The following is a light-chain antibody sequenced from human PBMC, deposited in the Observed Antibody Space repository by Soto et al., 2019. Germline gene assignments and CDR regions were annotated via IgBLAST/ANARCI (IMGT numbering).Light chain of an antibody. CDR2: DAS. Sequence: EIVLTQSPATLSLSPGERPPLSSRASQRVSSYLAWYQQKPGQAPRLLIYDASNRATGIPARFSGSGSGTDFTLTISSLEPEDFAVYYCQQRSNWPPLTFGGGTKVEIK. J-gene: IGKJ4*01. V-gene: IGKV3-11*01. CDR1: QRVSSY. CDR3: QQRSNWPPLT.